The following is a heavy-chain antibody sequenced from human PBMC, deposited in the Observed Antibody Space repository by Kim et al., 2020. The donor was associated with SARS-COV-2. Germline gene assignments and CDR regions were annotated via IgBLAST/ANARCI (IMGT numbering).Heavy chain of an antibody. V-gene: IGHV1-18*04. CDR1: GYTFTSYG. CDR3: ARTPRITALVGYYFDY. Sequence: ASVKVSCKASGYTFTSYGISWVRQAPGQGLEWMGWISAYNGNTNYAQKLQGRVTMTTDTSTSTAYMELRSLRSDDTAVYYCARTPRITALVGYYFDYWGQGTLVTVSS. J-gene: IGHJ4*02. D-gene: IGHD6-6*01. CDR2: ISAYNGNT.